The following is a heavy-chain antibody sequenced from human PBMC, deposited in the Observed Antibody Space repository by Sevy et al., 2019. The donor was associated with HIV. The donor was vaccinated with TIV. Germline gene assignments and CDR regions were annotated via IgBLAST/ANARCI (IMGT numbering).Heavy chain of an antibody. CDR3: AKLETRITMIVVGRLGY. Sequence: GGSLRLSCAASGFTFSSYGMHWVRQAPGKGLEWVAFIRYDGSNKYYADSVKGRFTISRDNSKNTLYLQMNSLRAEDTAVYYCAKLETRITMIVVGRLGYWGQGTLVTVSS. D-gene: IGHD3-22*01. CDR1: GFTFSSYG. V-gene: IGHV3-30*02. CDR2: IRYDGSNK. J-gene: IGHJ4*02.